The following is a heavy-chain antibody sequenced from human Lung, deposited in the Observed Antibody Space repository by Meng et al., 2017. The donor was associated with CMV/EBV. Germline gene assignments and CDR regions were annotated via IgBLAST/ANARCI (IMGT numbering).Heavy chain of an antibody. J-gene: IGHJ4*02. Sequence: GGSLRLXCAASGFTFSNHGMHWVRQAPGQGLERMGWINPNSGGTNYAQKFQGRVTMTRDTSISTAYMELSRLRSDDTAVYYCARDMGYWNFDYWGQGTLVTVSS. CDR1: GFTFSNHG. D-gene: IGHD3-22*01. CDR3: ARDMGYWNFDY. V-gene: IGHV1-2*02. CDR2: INPNSGGT.